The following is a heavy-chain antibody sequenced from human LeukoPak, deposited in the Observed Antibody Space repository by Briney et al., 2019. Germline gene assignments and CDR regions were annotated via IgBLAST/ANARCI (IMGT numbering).Heavy chain of an antibody. CDR2: IYYSGST. J-gene: IGHJ5*02. Sequence: SETLSLTCTVSGGSISSYYWSWIRQPPGKGLEWIGYIYYSGSTNYNPSLKSRVTVSVDTSKNQFSLKLSSVTAADTAVYYCARGLAAAGTGGPHNWFDPWGQGTLVTVSS. CDR1: GGSISSYY. CDR3: ARGLAAAGTGGPHNWFDP. V-gene: IGHV4-59*08. D-gene: IGHD6-13*01.